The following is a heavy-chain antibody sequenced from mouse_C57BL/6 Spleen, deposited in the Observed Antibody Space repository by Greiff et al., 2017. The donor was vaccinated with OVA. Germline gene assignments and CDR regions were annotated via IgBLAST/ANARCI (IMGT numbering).Heavy chain of an antibody. CDR3: ARYYDYEGYFDV. Sequence: QVQLKQPGAELVKPGASVKMSCKASGYTFTSYWLTWVKQRPGQGLEWIGDIYPGSGSTNYNEKFKSKATLTVDKSSSTAYMQLSSLTSEDSAVYYCARYYDYEGYFDVWGTGTTVTVSS. CDR2: IYPGSGST. J-gene: IGHJ1*03. V-gene: IGHV1-55*01. CDR1: GYTFTSYW. D-gene: IGHD2-4*01.